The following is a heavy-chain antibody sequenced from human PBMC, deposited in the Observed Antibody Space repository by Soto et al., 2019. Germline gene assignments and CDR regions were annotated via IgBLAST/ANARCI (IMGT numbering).Heavy chain of an antibody. J-gene: IGHJ4*02. D-gene: IGHD5-12*01. CDR1: GYTFTSYD. V-gene: IGHV1-8*01. CDR3: ARGRPLRPDIVAMPQAY. CDR2: MNPNSGNT. Sequence: GASVKVSCKASGYTFTSYDINWVRQATGQGLEWMGWMNPNSGNTGYAQKFQGRVTMTRNTSISTAYMELSSLRSEDMAVYYCARGRPLRPDIVAMPQAYWGQGTLVTVSS.